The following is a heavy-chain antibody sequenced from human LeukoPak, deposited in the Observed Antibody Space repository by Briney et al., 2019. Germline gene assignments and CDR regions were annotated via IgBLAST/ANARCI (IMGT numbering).Heavy chain of an antibody. Sequence: GGSLRLSCAASGFTFSSYAMSWVRQAPGKGLVWVSRINSDGSSTSYADSVKGRFTISRDNAKNTLYLQMNSLRAEDTAVYYCARVSCSGGSCYSGYFDYWGQGTLVTVSS. CDR2: INSDGSST. V-gene: IGHV3-74*01. CDR3: ARVSCSGGSCYSGYFDY. D-gene: IGHD2-15*01. CDR1: GFTFSSYA. J-gene: IGHJ4*02.